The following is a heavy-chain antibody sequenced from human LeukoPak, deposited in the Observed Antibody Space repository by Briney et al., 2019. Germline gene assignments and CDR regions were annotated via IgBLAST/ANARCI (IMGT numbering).Heavy chain of an antibody. CDR3: ASWARSRGDY. D-gene: IGHD3-10*01. J-gene: IGHJ4*02. Sequence: GGSLRLSCAASGFTFDDYAMHWVRQAPGKGLEWVSLISWNGGSTYYADSVKGRFTISRDNSKNSLYLQTNSLRAEDTALYYCASWARSRGDYWGQGTLVTVSS. CDR2: ISWNGGST. V-gene: IGHV3-43D*03. CDR1: GFTFDDYA.